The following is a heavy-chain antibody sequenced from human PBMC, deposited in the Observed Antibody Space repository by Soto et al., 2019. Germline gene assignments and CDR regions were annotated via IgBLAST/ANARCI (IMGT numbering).Heavy chain of an antibody. J-gene: IGHJ4*02. V-gene: IGHV3-21*01. CDR2: ISSSSSYI. CDR3: AREVSKYSGYDFDY. D-gene: IGHD5-12*01. CDR1: GFTFSSYS. Sequence: EVQLVESGGGLVKPGGSLRLSCAASGFTFSSYSMNWVRQAPGKGLEWVSSISSSSSYIYHADSVKGRFTISRDNAKNSLYLQINSLRAEDTAVYYCAREVSKYSGYDFDYWGQGTLVTVSS.